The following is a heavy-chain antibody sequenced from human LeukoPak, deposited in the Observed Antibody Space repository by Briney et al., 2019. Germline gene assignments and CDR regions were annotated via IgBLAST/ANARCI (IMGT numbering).Heavy chain of an antibody. CDR3: AREPSSWLTLDY. J-gene: IGHJ4*02. V-gene: IGHV1-69*13. Sequence: ASVKVSCKASGGTFSSYAINWVRQAPGQGLEWMGGIIPIFGTANYAQKFQGRVTITADESTSTAYMELSSLRSEDTAVYYCAREPSSWLTLDYWGQGTLVTVSS. CDR1: GGTFSSYA. D-gene: IGHD6-13*01. CDR2: IIPIFGTA.